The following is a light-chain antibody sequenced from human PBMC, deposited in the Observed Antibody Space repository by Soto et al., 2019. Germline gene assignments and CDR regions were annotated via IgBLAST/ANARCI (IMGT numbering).Light chain of an antibody. CDR1: SSDFGSYNL. CDR3: CSYAGSSTVV. V-gene: IGLV2-23*02. J-gene: IGLJ2*01. CDR2: KVS. Sequence: QSALTQPASVSGSPGQSITISCTGTSSDFGSYNLVSWYQQHPGKAPKLMIYKVSKRPSGVSNRFSGSKSGNTASLPISGLQAEDEADYYCCSYAGSSTVVFGGGTKLTVL.